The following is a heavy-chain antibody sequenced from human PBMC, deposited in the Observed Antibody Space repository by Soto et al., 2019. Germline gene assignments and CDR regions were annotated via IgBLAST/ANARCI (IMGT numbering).Heavy chain of an antibody. J-gene: IGHJ6*02. CDR1: GFSLSTSGVG. V-gene: IGHV2-5*02. CDR2: IYWDDDK. CDR3: AHSQGYYYGMDV. Sequence: QITLKESGPTLVKPTQTLTLTCTFSGFSLSTSGVGVGWIRQPPGKALEWLALIYWDDDKLYSPSLKSRLTITENTSKIHVVLTMTNINPVDTATYYCAHSQGYYYGMDVWGQGTTFTVSS.